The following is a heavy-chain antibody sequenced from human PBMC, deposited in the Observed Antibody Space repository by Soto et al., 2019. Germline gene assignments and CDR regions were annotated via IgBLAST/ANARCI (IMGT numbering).Heavy chain of an antibody. J-gene: IGHJ5*02. Sequence: GGSLRLSCAASGFTFSSYGMHWVRQAPGKGLEWVAVIWYDGSNKYYADSVKGRFTISRDNSKNTLYLQMNSLRAEDTAVYYCARDKAVAPKIGWFDPWGQGTLVTVSS. V-gene: IGHV3-33*01. CDR1: GFTFSSYG. CDR2: IWYDGSNK. D-gene: IGHD6-19*01. CDR3: ARDKAVAPKIGWFDP.